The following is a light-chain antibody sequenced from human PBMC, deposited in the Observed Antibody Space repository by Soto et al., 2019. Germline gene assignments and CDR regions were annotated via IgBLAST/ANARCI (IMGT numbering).Light chain of an antibody. CDR3: CSYIGRIS. J-gene: IGLJ2*01. V-gene: IGLV2-23*02. CDR2: EVS. Sequence: QSALTQPASVSGSPGQSITISCTGTSSDVGSHNFVSWYQQHPGKAPELMIYEVSKRPSGVSNRFSGSKSGNTASLTISGLQAEDEADYYCCSYIGRISFGGGTQLTVL. CDR1: SSDVGSHNF.